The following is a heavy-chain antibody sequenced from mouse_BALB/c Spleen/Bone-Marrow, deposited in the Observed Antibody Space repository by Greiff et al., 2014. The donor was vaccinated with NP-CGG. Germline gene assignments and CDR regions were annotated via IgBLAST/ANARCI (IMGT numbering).Heavy chain of an antibody. CDR1: GFSLTSYG. Sequence: QVQLQQSGPGLVAPSQSLSITCTVSGFSLTSYGVHWVRQPPGKGLEWLGVIWAGGSTSYNSALMSRLSISKDNSKSQVFLKMNSLQTDDTAIYYCARITTATGAMDYWGQGTSLTVSS. J-gene: IGHJ4*01. D-gene: IGHD1-2*01. V-gene: IGHV2-9*02. CDR3: ARITTATGAMDY. CDR2: IWAGGST.